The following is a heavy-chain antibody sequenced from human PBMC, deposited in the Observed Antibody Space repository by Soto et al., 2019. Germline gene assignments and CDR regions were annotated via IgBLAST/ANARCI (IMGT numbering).Heavy chain of an antibody. CDR2: IYYSGST. J-gene: IGHJ6*02. D-gene: IGHD1-26*01. CDR1: AGSISSGDYY. CDR3: ARAGVGGSYGVYYYYGMDV. Sequence: TLSLTCTVSAGSISSGDYYWSWIRQPPGKGLEWIGYIYYSGSTYYNPSLKSRVTISVDTSKNQFSLKLSSVTAADTAVYYCARAGVGGSYGVYYYYGMDVWGQGTTVTVSS. V-gene: IGHV4-30-4*01.